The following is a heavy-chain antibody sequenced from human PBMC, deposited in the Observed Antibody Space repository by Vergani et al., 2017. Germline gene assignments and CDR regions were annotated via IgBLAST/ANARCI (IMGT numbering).Heavy chain of an antibody. CDR3: ARSLSGVPTAISFDY. Sequence: VQLVESGGGVVQPGRSLRLSCAASGFTFSSYAMHWVRQAPGKGLEWVSSISSSSSYIYYADSVKGRFTISRDNAKNSLYLQMNSLRAEDTAVYYCARSLSGVPTAISFDYWGQGTLVTVSS. CDR2: ISSSSSYI. CDR1: GFTFSSYA. D-gene: IGHD2-2*01. J-gene: IGHJ4*02. V-gene: IGHV3-21*01.